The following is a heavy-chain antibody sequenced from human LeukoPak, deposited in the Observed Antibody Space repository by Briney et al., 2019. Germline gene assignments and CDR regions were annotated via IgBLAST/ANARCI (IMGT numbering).Heavy chain of an antibody. CDR3: ARGGYYYDSSGYYFLNWFDP. J-gene: IGHJ5*01. CDR2: IYYSGST. V-gene: IGHV4-59*12. Sequence: SETLSLTCTVSGGSISSYYWSWIRQPPGKGLEWIGYIYYSGSTNYNPSLKSRVFISVDTAKKQFSLKLSSVTAADTAVYYCARGGYYYDSSGYYFLNWFDPWGQGTLVTVSS. D-gene: IGHD3-22*01. CDR1: GGSISSYY.